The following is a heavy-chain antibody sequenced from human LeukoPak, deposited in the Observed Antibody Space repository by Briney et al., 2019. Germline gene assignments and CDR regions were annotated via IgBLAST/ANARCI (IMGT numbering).Heavy chain of an antibody. CDR1: GFTFTSYA. CDR2: ISGSGGGT. Sequence: PGGSLRLSCAASGFTFTSYAMSWVRQAPGKGLEWVSAISGSGGGTYYADSVKGRFTISRDNAKNSLYLQMNSLRAEDTAVYYCARDPGSYYYGSGRTFDIWGQGTMVTVSS. V-gene: IGHV3-23*01. D-gene: IGHD3-10*01. CDR3: ARDPGSYYYGSGRTFDI. J-gene: IGHJ3*02.